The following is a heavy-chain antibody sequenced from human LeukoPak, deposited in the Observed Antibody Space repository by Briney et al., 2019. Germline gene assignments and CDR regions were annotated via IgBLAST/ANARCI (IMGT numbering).Heavy chain of an antibody. CDR2: ISGSGGNT. CDR1: GFTFSSYA. V-gene: IGHV3-23*01. J-gene: IGHJ4*02. D-gene: IGHD3-10*01. Sequence: PGGSLRLSCAASGFTFSSYAMSWVRQAPGKGLEWVSAISGSGGNTYYADSVKGRFTISRDNSKNTLHLQMNSLRAEDTAVYYCAKDYYGSGSYPIDYWGQGTLVTVSS. CDR3: AKDYYGSGSYPIDY.